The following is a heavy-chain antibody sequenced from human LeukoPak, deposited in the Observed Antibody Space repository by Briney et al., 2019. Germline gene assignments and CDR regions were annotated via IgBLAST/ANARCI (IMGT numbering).Heavy chain of an antibody. CDR3: ARDTCSSTSCYTIGH. CDR2: INPNSGGT. CDR1: GYTFTGYY. D-gene: IGHD2-2*02. Sequence: ASVKVSCKASGYTFTGYYMHWVRQAPGQGLEWMGWINPNSGGTNYAQKSQGRVTMTRDTSISTAYMELSRLRSDDTAVYYCARDTCSSTSCYTIGHWGQGTLVTVSS. J-gene: IGHJ4*02. V-gene: IGHV1-2*02.